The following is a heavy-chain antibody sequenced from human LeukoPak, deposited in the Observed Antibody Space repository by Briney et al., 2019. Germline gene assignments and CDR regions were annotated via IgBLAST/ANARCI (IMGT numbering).Heavy chain of an antibody. D-gene: IGHD1-26*01. CDR3: ARYIVSYPHDAFDI. CDR2: IYYSGST. V-gene: IGHV4-59*01. Sequence: SETLSLTCTVSGGSISSYYWSWIRQPPGKGLEWIGYIYYSGSTTYNPSLKSRVTISVDTSKKQFSLKLSSVTAADTAFYYCARYIVSYPHDAFDIWGQGTMVTVSS. J-gene: IGHJ3*02. CDR1: GGSISSYY.